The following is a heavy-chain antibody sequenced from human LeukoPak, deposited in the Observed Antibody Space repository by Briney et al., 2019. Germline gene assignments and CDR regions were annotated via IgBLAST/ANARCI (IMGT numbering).Heavy chain of an antibody. CDR2: INPSGGST. V-gene: IGHV1-46*02. J-gene: IGHJ1*01. Sequence: ASVKVSCKASGYTFNSYYMHWVRQAPGQGLEWMGIINPSGGSTSYAQKFQGRVTMTRDTSTSTVYMELSRLRSEDTAVYYCARGLLLGYCSGGSCYNPKPAEYFQHWGQGTLVTVSS. CDR1: GYTFNSYY. D-gene: IGHD2-15*01. CDR3: ARGLLLGYCSGGSCYNPKPAEYFQH.